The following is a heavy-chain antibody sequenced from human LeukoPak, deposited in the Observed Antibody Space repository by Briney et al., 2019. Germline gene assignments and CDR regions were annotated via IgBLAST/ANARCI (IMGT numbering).Heavy chain of an antibody. CDR1: GFTFSSYW. CDR3: ARGGGVTSLTANFDY. Sequence: GGSLRLSCAASGFTFSSYWMSWVRQAPGEGLEGGANIKPDGSEKYSVDSVKGRFTISIDNAQTSLYLQMNSLSAEDTAVYYCARGGGVTSLTANFDYWGQGTLVTVSS. CDR2: IKPDGSEK. J-gene: IGHJ4*02. V-gene: IGHV3-7*03. D-gene: IGHD2-21*02.